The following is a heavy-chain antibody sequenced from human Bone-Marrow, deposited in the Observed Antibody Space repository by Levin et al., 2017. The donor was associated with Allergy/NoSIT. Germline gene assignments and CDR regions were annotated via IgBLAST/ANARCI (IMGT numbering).Heavy chain of an antibody. Sequence: SQTLSLTCAISGDRVSGTAVAWNWIRQSPSRGLEWLGRTYYRSKWFNVYAVSVKGRITITPDTSKNQFALQLNSVTPEDTAVYYCARDPKGDQGYDYWGQGTLVTVSS. CDR1: GDRVSGTAVA. J-gene: IGHJ4*02. CDR3: ARDPKGDQGYDY. CDR2: TYYRSKWFN. D-gene: IGHD2-15*01. V-gene: IGHV6-1*01.